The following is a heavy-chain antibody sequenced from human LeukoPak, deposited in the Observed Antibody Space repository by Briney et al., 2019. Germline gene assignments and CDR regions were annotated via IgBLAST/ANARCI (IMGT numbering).Heavy chain of an antibody. J-gene: IGHJ4*02. V-gene: IGHV4-59*11. CDR1: GAALRSHH. D-gene: IGHD2-15*01. CDR3: SGGRSSRDSDY. Sequence: PSETLSLTCIVSGAALRSHHWNWLRQTPGKRLEWIGYIYHRGNTNFITSYSSSLRSRVSMSVDMSKNHFSLSLSSVTAADTAAYYCSGGRSSRDSDYWGQGALVTIFS. CDR2: IYHRGNT.